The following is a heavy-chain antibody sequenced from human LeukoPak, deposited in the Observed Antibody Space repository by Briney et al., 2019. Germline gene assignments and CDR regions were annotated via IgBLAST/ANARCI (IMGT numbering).Heavy chain of an antibody. D-gene: IGHD3-22*01. CDR1: GGSFSGYY. CDR3: ARVSIVYDSSGYYYVGSTDY. Sequence: SETLSLTCAVYGGSFSGYYWSWIRQPPGKGLEWIGEINHSGSTNYNPSLKSRVTISVDTSKNQFSLKLSSVTAADTAVYDCARVSIVYDSSGYYYVGSTDYWGQGTLVTVSS. J-gene: IGHJ4*02. CDR2: INHSGST. V-gene: IGHV4-34*01.